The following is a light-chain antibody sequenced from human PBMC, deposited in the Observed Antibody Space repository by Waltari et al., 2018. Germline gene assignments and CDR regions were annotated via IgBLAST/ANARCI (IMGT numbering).Light chain of an antibody. CDR1: ALPKKY. J-gene: IGLJ2*01. V-gene: IGLV3-10*01. CDR2: EDS. Sequence: SYELTQPPSVSVSPGQTARIPCSGDALPKKYADWYQQKSGQAPVLVIYEDSKRPSGIPERFSGSSSGTMATLTISGAQVEDEADYYCYSTDSSGNPLFGGGTKLTVL. CDR3: YSTDSSGNPL.